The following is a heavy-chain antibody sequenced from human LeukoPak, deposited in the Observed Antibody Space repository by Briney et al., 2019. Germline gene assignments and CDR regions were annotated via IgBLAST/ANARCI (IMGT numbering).Heavy chain of an antibody. V-gene: IGHV3-66*01. J-gene: IGHJ4*02. D-gene: IGHD3-10*01. CDR3: ARDPYGSGDGYFDY. CDR2: IYSGGST. Sequence: GGSLRLSCAASGFTVRSNSMSWVRQAPGKGLEWVSVIYSGGSTYYADSVNGRFTISRDNSKNTLYLQMSSLRAEDTAVYYCARDPYGSGDGYFDYWGQGTLVTVSS. CDR1: GFTVRSNS.